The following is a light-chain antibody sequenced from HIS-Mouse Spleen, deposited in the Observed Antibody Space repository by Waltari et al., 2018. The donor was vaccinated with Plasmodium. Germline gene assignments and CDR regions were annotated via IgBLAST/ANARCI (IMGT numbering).Light chain of an antibody. J-gene: IGKJ1*01. V-gene: IGKV1-5*03. Sequence: DIQMTQSPSTLSASVGDRVTITCRASQSISSWLAWYQQKPGKAPKLLIYKASSLESGVPSRFSGSGSATESTLTISSLQPDDFATYYCQQYNSYQFGQGTKVEIK. CDR1: QSISSW. CDR3: QQYNSYQ. CDR2: KAS.